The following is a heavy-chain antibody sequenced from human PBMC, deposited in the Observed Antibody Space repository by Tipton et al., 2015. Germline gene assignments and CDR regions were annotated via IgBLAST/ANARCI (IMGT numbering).Heavy chain of an antibody. CDR3: ARGPPVGATEDFDI. CDR2: ISNTGGS. CDR1: GGSVSGYW. J-gene: IGHJ3*02. Sequence: TLSLTCTVSGGSVSGYWWSWVRQPPGKGLEWVGYISNTGGSNFNPSLKSRLTMSVDTSKNQVSLKLSSVTIADTAVYFCARGPPVGATEDFDIWGPGTVVIVSS. D-gene: IGHD1-26*01. V-gene: IGHV4-59*02.